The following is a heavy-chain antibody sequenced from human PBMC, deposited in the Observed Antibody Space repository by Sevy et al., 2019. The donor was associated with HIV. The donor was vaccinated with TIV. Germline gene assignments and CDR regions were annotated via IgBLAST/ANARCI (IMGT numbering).Heavy chain of an antibody. CDR3: ARQYYYGSGRIFYYGMDV. Sequence: GGSLRLSCAASGFTFTNYWMHWVRQDPGKGLVWVSRIDSDDGSTSYADSVKGRFTISRDSAKNTLFLQMNSLRAEDTAVYYCARQYYYGSGRIFYYGMDVWGQGTTVTVSS. CDR1: GFTFTNYW. V-gene: IGHV3-74*01. D-gene: IGHD3-10*01. CDR2: IDSDDGST. J-gene: IGHJ6*02.